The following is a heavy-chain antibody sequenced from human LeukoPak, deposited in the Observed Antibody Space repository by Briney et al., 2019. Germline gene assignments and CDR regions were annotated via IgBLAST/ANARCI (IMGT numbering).Heavy chain of an antibody. D-gene: IGHD2-15*01. J-gene: IGHJ4*02. V-gene: IGHV4-34*01. CDR1: GGSFSGYY. Sequence: SETLSLTCAVYGGSFSGYYWSWIRQPPGKGLEWIGEINHRGSTNYNPSLKSRVTISVDTSKNQFSLDLTSVTAADAAVYYWARDCSGGTCYLGVLDYWGQGILVTVSS. CDR3: ARDCSGGTCYLGVLDY. CDR2: INHRGST.